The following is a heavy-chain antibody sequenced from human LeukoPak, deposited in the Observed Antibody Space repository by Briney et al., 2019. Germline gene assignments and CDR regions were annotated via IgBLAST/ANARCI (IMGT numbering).Heavy chain of an antibody. CDR3: ARAPYYYGSGSLPDAFDI. J-gene: IGHJ3*02. Sequence: SETLSLTCTVSGGSISSYYWSWIRQPPGKGLEWIGYIYYSGSTNYNPSLKSRVTISVDTSKNQFSLKLSSVTAADTAVYYCARAPYYYGSGSLPDAFDIWGQGTMVTVSS. D-gene: IGHD3-10*01. CDR1: GGSISSYY. CDR2: IYYSGST. V-gene: IGHV4-59*01.